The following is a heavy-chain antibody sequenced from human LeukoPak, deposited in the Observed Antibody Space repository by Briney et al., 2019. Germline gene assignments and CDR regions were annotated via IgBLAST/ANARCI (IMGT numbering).Heavy chain of an antibody. D-gene: IGHD2-8*02. V-gene: IGHV4-59*08. CDR1: GGSISSCY. CDR3: ARRRTGTGHDGMDV. CDR2: IYYSGST. J-gene: IGHJ6*02. Sequence: SETLSLTCTVSGGSISSCYWSWIRQPPGKGLEWIGYIYYSGSTNYNPSLKSRVTISVDTSKNQFSLKLSSVTAADTAVYYCARRRTGTGHDGMDVWGQGTTVTVSS.